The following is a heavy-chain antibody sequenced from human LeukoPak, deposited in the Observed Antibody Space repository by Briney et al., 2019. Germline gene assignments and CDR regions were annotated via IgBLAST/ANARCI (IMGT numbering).Heavy chain of an antibody. CDR1: GFTFSSYG. J-gene: IGHJ4*02. CDR2: IWFDGSDR. Sequence: GRSLRLSCAASGFTFSSYGMHWVRQAPGKGLEWVAVIWFDGSDRYYADSVKGRFTISRDNSKNTLYLQMNSLRAEDTAVYYCAKVDAAYYDSSGYIFDYWGQGTLVTVSS. D-gene: IGHD3-22*01. V-gene: IGHV3-33*06. CDR3: AKVDAAYYDSSGYIFDY.